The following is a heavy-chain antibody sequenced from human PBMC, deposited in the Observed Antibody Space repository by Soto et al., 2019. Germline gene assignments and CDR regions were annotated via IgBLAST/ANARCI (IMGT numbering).Heavy chain of an antibody. CDR2: IFRRGTAETA. CDR3: ARDLRGTSAFDI. CDR1: GDSVTNTF. V-gene: IGHV4-59*02. Sequence: QAQLQESGPGLVKPLETLSLTCSVSGDSVTNTFWRWIRQPPGKGLEWIGYIFRRGTAETADYNPSPKSRVTMSLDTSKNQVSLQLSSVTAADTAVYYCARDLRGTSAFDIWGQGALVTVSS. J-gene: IGHJ3*02.